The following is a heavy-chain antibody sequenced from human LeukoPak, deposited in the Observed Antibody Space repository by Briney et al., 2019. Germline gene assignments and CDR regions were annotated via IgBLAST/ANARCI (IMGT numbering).Heavy chain of an antibody. Sequence: PGGSLRLSCAASGVTFTSYGMHWVRQAPGKGLEWVAFIRYDGSNQYYADSVKGRFTISRDNSKNTVYLQMNSLRAEDTALYFCAKDGGRAPGGGIGSILPIDLDWYFDLWGRGTLVTVSS. J-gene: IGHJ2*01. CDR1: GVTFTSYG. CDR2: IRYDGSNQ. CDR3: AKDGGRAPGGGIGSILPIDLDWYFDL. D-gene: IGHD3-16*01. V-gene: IGHV3-30*02.